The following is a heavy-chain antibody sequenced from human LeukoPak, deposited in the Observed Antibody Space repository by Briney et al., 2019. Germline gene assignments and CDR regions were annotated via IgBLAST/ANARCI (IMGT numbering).Heavy chain of an antibody. Sequence: NPSETLSLTCAVYGGSFSGYYWSWIRQPPGKGLEWIGEINHSGSTNYNPSLKSRVTISADTSKNQFSLKLSSVTAADTAVYYCARGPGGTIWGNYYDSSGYYPIDYWGQGTLVTVSS. V-gene: IGHV4-34*01. D-gene: IGHD3-22*01. J-gene: IGHJ4*02. CDR3: ARGPGGTIWGNYYDSSGYYPIDY. CDR2: INHSGST. CDR1: GGSFSGYY.